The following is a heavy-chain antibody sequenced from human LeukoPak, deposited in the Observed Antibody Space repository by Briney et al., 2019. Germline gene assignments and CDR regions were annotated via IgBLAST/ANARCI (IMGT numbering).Heavy chain of an antibody. J-gene: IGHJ4*02. D-gene: IGHD5-24*01. CDR3: ARGTGRDGYNSHKY. Sequence: PSETLSLTCTVSGGSISSHYWSWFRQPPGKGLEWIGYIYYSGSTNYNPSLKSRVTISVDTSKNEFSLKLSSVTAADTAVYYCARGTGRDGYNSHKYWGQGTLVTVSS. CDR2: IYYSGST. CDR1: GGSISSHY. V-gene: IGHV4-59*11.